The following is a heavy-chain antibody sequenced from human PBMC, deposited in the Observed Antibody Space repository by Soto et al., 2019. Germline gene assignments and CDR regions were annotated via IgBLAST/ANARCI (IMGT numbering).Heavy chain of an antibody. CDR3: TRGPRASSGGTGAY. J-gene: IGHJ4*02. V-gene: IGHV3-74*01. Sequence: QLVEAGGGLVQPGGSLRLSCTASGFSFDSYWMHWVRQAPGKGPVWVSRIDYDGTTTNYADFVKGRFTISRDNAKNTLYLQMNSLRSEDTAVYYCTRGPRASSGGTGAYWGQGTLVTVSS. CDR1: GFSFDSYW. D-gene: IGHD2-2*01. CDR2: IDYDGTTT.